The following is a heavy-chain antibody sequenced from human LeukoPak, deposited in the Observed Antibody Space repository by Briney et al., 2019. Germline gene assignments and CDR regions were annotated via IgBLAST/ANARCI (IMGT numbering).Heavy chain of an antibody. Sequence: SQTLSLTCTVSGGSISSGGYYWSWLRQHPGKGLEWIGYIYYSGSTYYNPSLKSRVTISVDTSKNQFSLKLSSVTAADTAVYYCAREDIGGYDYDYWGQGTLVTVSS. J-gene: IGHJ4*02. CDR1: GGSISSGGYY. CDR3: AREDIGGYDYDY. CDR2: IYYSGST. V-gene: IGHV4-31*03. D-gene: IGHD5-12*01.